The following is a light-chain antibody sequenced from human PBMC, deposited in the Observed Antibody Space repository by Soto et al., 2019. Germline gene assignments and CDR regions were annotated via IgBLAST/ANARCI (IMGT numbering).Light chain of an antibody. Sequence: QSALTQPPSASGSPGQSVTISCTGTSSDVGGYNYVSWYQQHPGKAPKLMIYEVNKRPSGVPDRFSGSKSGNTASLTVSGIQAEDEADYHCSSSAGSATWGVFGGGTKVTVL. CDR2: EVN. CDR3: SSSAGSATWGV. J-gene: IGLJ3*02. V-gene: IGLV2-8*01. CDR1: SSDVGGYNY.